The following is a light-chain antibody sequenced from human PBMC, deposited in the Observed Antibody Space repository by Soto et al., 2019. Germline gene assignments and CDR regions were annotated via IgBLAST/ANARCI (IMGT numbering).Light chain of an antibody. CDR3: AERDDSLKGYV. Sequence: QSALTQPPSASGTPGQRVTISCSGSSSNIGSNTVNWYQQLPGTAPKLLIYSNNQRPSGVPDRFSGSKSGTSASLAISGLQSEDEADYYCAERDDSLKGYVLGTGTKVTFL. CDR1: SSNIGSNT. J-gene: IGLJ1*01. V-gene: IGLV1-44*01. CDR2: SNN.